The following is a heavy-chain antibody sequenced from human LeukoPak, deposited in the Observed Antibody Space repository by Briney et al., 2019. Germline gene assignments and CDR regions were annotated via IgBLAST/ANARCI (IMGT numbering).Heavy chain of an antibody. CDR1: GFTVSSNY. J-gene: IGHJ4*02. Sequence: GGSLRLSCAASGFTVSSNYMSWVRQAPGKGLEWVSVIYDNGDAYSAESGKGRVTISRHNSKHTLYLQINTLSPEDTAVYYCAGGSRRDGYDYWGQGTLVTVSS. V-gene: IGHV3-53*04. CDR3: AGGSRRDGYDY. D-gene: IGHD5-24*01. CDR2: IYDNGDA.